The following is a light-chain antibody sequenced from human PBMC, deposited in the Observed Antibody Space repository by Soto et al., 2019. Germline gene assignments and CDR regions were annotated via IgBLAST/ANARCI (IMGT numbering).Light chain of an antibody. Sequence: IVMTQSPGTLSVSPGERATLSCRASQNIGNKVGWYQQKPGQAPRLLIYGASTRATGIPVRFSGSGSGTEFTLAITSLQSEDSAVYYCQEHNYWHPITFGGGTKVEIK. CDR1: QNIGNK. CDR3: QEHNYWHPIT. CDR2: GAS. J-gene: IGKJ4*01. V-gene: IGKV3-15*01.